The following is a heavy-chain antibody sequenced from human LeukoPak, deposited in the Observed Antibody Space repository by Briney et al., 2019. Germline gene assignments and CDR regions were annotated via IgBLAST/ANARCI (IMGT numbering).Heavy chain of an antibody. D-gene: IGHD3-3*01. J-gene: IGHJ3*02. Sequence: ASVKVSCKASGYTFTSYYMHWVRQAPGQGLEWMGIINPSGGSTSYAQKFQGRVTMTRDMSTSTVYMELSSLRSEDTAVYYCARDPDYDFWSGYDDAFDIWGQGTMVTVSS. CDR3: ARDPDYDFWSGYDDAFDI. V-gene: IGHV1-46*01. CDR1: GYTFTSYY. CDR2: INPSGGST.